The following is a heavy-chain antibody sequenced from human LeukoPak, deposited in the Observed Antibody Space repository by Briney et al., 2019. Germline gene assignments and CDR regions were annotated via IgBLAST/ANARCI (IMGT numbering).Heavy chain of an antibody. CDR1: GFTFSDYY. D-gene: IGHD2-2*01. CDR3: TTDNAPGMDV. Sequence: PGGSLRLSCAASGFTFSDYYMSWIRQAPGKGLEWVSYISSSSSYTNYADSVKGRFTISRDNAKNSLHLQMNSLRAEDTAVYYCTTDNAPGMDVWGQGTTVTVSS. J-gene: IGHJ6*02. CDR2: ISSSSSYT. V-gene: IGHV3-11*05.